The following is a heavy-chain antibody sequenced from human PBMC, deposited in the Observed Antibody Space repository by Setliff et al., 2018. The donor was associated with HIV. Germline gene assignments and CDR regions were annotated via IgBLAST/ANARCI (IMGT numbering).Heavy chain of an antibody. CDR1: GGSINSGSYY. D-gene: IGHD3-16*01. V-gene: IGHV4-39*01. CDR3: ARFYDYYGHRLDY. CDR2: MFYSGST. J-gene: IGHJ4*02. Sequence: PSETLSLTCTVSGGSINSGSYYWGWIRQPPEKGLEWIGTMFYSGSTYYNPSLKSRVTIFIDTSKNQFSLRLSSVTAADTAVYYCARFYDYYGHRLDYWGQGTQVTSPQ.